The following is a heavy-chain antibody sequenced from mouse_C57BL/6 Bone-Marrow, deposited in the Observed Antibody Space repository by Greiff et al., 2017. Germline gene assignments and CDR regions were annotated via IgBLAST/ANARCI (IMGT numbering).Heavy chain of an antibody. CDR2: SGST. CDR3: ARCYYGSSYGY. D-gene: IGHD1-1*01. V-gene: IGHV1-9*01. J-gene: IGHJ2*01. Sequence: VQLQQSGAELMKPGASVKLSCKATGYTFTGYWIEWVKQRPGSGSTNYNEKFKGKATFTADTSSNTAYMQLSSLTTEDSAIYYCARCYYGSSYGYWGQGTTLTVSS. CDR1: GYTFTGYW.